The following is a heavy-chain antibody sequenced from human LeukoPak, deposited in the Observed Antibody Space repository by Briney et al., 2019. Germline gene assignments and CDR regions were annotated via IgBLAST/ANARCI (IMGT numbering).Heavy chain of an antibody. CDR1: GDNFNNYV. D-gene: IGHD3-10*01. V-gene: IGHV1-69*04. J-gene: IGHJ4*02. Sequence: ASVKVSCKASGDNFNNYVITWVRQAPGQGLEWMGRIIPTFDVANFAQKFKGRVTITADKSTNTAHLELSSLRSDDTAVYYCAKAVVVRGYFDYWGQGTLVTVSS. CDR3: AKAVVVRGYFDY. CDR2: IIPTFDVA.